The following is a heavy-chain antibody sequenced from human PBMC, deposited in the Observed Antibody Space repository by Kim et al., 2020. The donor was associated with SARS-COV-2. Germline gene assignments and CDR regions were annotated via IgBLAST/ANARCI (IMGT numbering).Heavy chain of an antibody. CDR1: GFTVSDNF. J-gene: IGHJ4*02. D-gene: IGHD4-17*01. CDR2: IYADGTT. Sequence: PGGSLRLSCVVSGFTVSDNFFSWVRQAPGKGLDWVSVIYADGTTYHADSVQGRFSMSRDNSKDTLYLQMNNLRVDDTAIYYCRRGHYGDSGHWGPGTLVTVSS. CDR3: RRGHYGDSGH. V-gene: IGHV3-53*01.